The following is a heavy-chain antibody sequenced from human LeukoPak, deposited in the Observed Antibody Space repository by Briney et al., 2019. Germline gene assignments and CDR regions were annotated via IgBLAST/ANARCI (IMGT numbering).Heavy chain of an antibody. CDR2: ISHDGSLK. D-gene: IGHD1-1*01. CDR3: GKDDWGTTSISGMDV. V-gene: IGHV3-30*18. CDR1: GFTFSNYA. Sequence: GRSLRLSCAASGFTFSNYAMHWVRQAPGKGLEWVAVISHDGSLKNYADSVKGRFTVSRDNSKNTLYLQMNSLRLEDMAVYYCGKDDWGTTSISGMDVWGQGTTVTVSS. J-gene: IGHJ6*02.